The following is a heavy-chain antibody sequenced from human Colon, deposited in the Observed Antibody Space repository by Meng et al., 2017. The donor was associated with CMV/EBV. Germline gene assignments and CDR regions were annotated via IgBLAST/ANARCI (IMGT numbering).Heavy chain of an antibody. J-gene: IGHJ5*02. V-gene: IGHV4-39*07. CDR1: GGSISSSSYY. CDR3: ARGTTVTTSGGFDP. D-gene: IGHD4-11*01. CDR2: IYYSGST. Sequence: SETLSLTCTVSGGSISSSSYYWGWIRQPPGKGLEWIGSIYYSGSTYYNPSLKSRVTISVDTSKNQFSLKLSSVTAADTAVYYCARGTTVTTSGGFDPWGQGTLVTVSS.